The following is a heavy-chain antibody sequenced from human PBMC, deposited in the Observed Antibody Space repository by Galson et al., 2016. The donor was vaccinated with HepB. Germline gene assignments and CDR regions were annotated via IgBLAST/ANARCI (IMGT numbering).Heavy chain of an antibody. J-gene: IGHJ4*02. CDR2: ISAYNGNT. D-gene: IGHD4-17*01. Sequence: SVKVSCKASGYTFSNYGLSWVRQAPGQGLEWMGWISAYNGNTNYPPRLQGRVTMTTDTSTSTAYMDLRRLRSDDTAVYYCARGRLFGDYSYWGQGTLITVSS. CDR3: ARGRLFGDYSY. CDR1: GYTFSNYG. V-gene: IGHV1-18*04.